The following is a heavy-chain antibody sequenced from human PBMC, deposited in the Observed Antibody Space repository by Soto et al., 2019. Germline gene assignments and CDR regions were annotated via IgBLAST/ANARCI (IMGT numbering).Heavy chain of an antibody. Sequence: PGGSLRLSCAASGFTFSSYAMSWVRQAPGKGLEWVSAISGSGGGTFYADSVKGRFTISRDNPKNTLYLQMNSLRAQDTAVYYCQKMWYRAAAITDYWGQGTLVTVSS. J-gene: IGHJ4*02. CDR3: QKMWYRAAAITDY. CDR1: GFTFSSYA. CDR2: ISGSGGGT. V-gene: IGHV3-23*01. D-gene: IGHD2-2*02.